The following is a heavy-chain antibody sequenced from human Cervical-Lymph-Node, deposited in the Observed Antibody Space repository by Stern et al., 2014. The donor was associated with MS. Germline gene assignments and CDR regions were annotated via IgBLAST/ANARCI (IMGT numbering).Heavy chain of an antibody. CDR1: GGSISSSSYY. D-gene: IGHD3-22*01. J-gene: IGHJ3*02. Sequence: QLQLQESGPGLVKPSETLSLTCTVSGGSISSSSYYWGWIRQPPGKGLEWIGSIYYSGSTYYNPSLKSRVTISVDTSKNQFSLKLSSVTAADTAVYYCARRQDYYDSSGYYIKGAFDIWGQGTMVTVSS. CDR2: IYYSGST. V-gene: IGHV4-39*01. CDR3: ARRQDYYDSSGYYIKGAFDI.